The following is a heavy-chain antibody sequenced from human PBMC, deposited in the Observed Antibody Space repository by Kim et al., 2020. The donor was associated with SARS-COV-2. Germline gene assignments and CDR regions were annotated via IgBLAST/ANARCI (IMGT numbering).Heavy chain of an antibody. CDR2: INTDNGNT. CDR3: ARDSRGHCSGTSCPYFDY. Sequence: ASVKVSCKASSYTFPTCGISWVRQAPGQGLEWMGWINTDNGNTNYGQKLQGRVTVTTDTSTSTTYMELRSLRSDDTAVYYCARDSRGHCSGTSCPYFDYWGQGTLVTVSS. J-gene: IGHJ4*02. CDR1: SYTFPTCG. D-gene: IGHD2-2*01. V-gene: IGHV1-18*01.